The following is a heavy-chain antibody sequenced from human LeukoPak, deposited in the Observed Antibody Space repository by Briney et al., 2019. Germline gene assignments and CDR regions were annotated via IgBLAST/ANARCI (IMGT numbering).Heavy chain of an antibody. Sequence: GESLEISCKGSGYPFTSYWIGWVRQLPGKGLEWMGIIYPGDSDTRYSPSFQGQVTISADKSIRTAYLQWSSLKASDNAMYYCARLTSGYYTRYDYWGQGTLVTVSS. CDR1: GYPFTSYW. CDR3: ARLTSGYYTRYDY. V-gene: IGHV5-51*01. D-gene: IGHD3-22*01. J-gene: IGHJ4*02. CDR2: IYPGDSDT.